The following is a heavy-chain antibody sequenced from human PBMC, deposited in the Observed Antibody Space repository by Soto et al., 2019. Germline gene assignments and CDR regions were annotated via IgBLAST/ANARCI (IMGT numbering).Heavy chain of an antibody. CDR2: IKQDGSEK. J-gene: IGHJ4*02. V-gene: IGHV3-7*01. Sequence: GGSLRLSCAGSGFSFSRYWMMWVRQAPGKGPERVADIKQDGSEKYYVDSVKGRFTISRDNAQNTLYLQMNRLRDDDTAVSNCVRPRAHCDGGSCVPPGWWGQGS. D-gene: IGHD2-15*01. CDR3: VRPRAHCDGGSCVPPGW. CDR1: GFSFSRYW.